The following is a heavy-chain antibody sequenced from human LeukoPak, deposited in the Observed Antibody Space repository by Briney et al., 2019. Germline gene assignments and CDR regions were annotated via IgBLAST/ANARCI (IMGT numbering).Heavy chain of an antibody. J-gene: IGHJ4*02. V-gene: IGHV4-59*01. CDR2: IYYSGST. CDR3: ARERGIVGATTADY. Sequence: SETLSLTCTVSGGSISSYYWSWIRQPPGKGLEWIGYIYYSGSTNYNPSLKSRVTISVDTSKNRFSLKLSSVTAADTAVYYCARERGIVGATTADYWGQGTLVTVSS. CDR1: GGSISSYY. D-gene: IGHD1-26*01.